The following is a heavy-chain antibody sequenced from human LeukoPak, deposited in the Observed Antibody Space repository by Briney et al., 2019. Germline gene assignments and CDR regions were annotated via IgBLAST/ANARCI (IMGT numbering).Heavy chain of an antibody. Sequence: GGSLRLSCAASGFTFSSYWMHWVRQAPGKGLVWVSRINSDGSSTSYADSVRGRFTVSRDNSKNTLYLQMNSLRAEDTAVYYCAKASRSYYGDYGNWFDPWGQGTLVTVSS. CDR1: GFTFSSYW. J-gene: IGHJ5*02. CDR3: AKASRSYYGDYGNWFDP. D-gene: IGHD4-17*01. V-gene: IGHV3-74*01. CDR2: INSDGSST.